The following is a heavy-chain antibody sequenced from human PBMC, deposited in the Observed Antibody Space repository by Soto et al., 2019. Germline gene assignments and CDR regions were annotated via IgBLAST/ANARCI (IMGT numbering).Heavy chain of an antibody. J-gene: IGHJ6*02. Sequence: GESLKISCKGSGYSFTSYWISWVRQMPGKGLEWMGRIDPSDSYTNYSPSFQGHVTISADKSISTAYLQWSSLKASDTAMYYCARGRIAAAGTDYGMDVWGQGTTVTVSS. V-gene: IGHV5-10-1*01. CDR1: GYSFTSYW. CDR2: IDPSDSYT. CDR3: ARGRIAAAGTDYGMDV. D-gene: IGHD6-13*01.